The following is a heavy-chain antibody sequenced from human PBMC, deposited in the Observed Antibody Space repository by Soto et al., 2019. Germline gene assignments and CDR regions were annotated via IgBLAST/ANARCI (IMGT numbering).Heavy chain of an antibody. CDR1: GFTFSAYY. D-gene: IGHD6-13*01. V-gene: IGHV1-2*02. CDR3: ARSLLDEYSSSWRSAYYGMDV. Sequence: QVQLVQSGADLKKPGASVKVSCKASGFTFSAYYIYWVRQAPGHGLEWIGWINPNSGGTNNAQKFQGRVTMTRDTSTSTVYMELSALIPDDTAVYYCARSLLDEYSSSWRSAYYGMDVWGQGTTVTVSS. CDR2: INPNSGGT. J-gene: IGHJ6*02.